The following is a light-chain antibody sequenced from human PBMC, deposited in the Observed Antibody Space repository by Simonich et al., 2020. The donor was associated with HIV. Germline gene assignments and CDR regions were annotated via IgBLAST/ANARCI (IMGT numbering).Light chain of an antibody. CDR2: KES. CDR3: QQYNSYVA. J-gene: IGKJ1*01. V-gene: IGKV1-5*03. CDR1: QSISSG. Sequence: DIQMTQSPSTLSASVGDRVTITCRASQSISSGLAWYQQKPGKAPKLLIYKESSLESGVPSRFSGSGSGTEFTLTISSLQPDDFATYYCQQYNSYVAFGQGTKVEIK.